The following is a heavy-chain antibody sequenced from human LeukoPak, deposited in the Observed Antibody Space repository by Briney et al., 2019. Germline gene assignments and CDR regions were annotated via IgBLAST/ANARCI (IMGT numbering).Heavy chain of an antibody. CDR2: IDYSGST. D-gene: IGHD6-13*01. V-gene: IGHV4-59*01. J-gene: IGHJ4*02. CDR1: GGSISNYF. CDR3: ARMYSSTIPPGY. Sequence: SETLSLTCTVSGGSISNYFWTWIRQPPGKGLEWIGYIDYSGSTNYNPSLKSRVSISVDTSKNQFSLKLTSVTAADTAVYYCARMYSSTIPPGYWGQGTLVTVSS.